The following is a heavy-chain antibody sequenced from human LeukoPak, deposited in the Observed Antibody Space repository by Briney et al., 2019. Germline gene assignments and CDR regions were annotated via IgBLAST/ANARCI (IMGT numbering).Heavy chain of an antibody. CDR2: INPNSGGT. D-gene: IGHD3-3*02. CDR3: ARVGIYYYGMDV. V-gene: IGHV1-2*04. Sequence: ASVKVSCKASGYTFTSYYMHWVRQAPGQGLEWMGWINPNSGGTNYAQKFQGWVTMTRDTSISTAYMELSRLRSDDTAVYYCARVGIYYYGMDVWGQGTTVTVSS. CDR1: GYTFTSYY. J-gene: IGHJ6*02.